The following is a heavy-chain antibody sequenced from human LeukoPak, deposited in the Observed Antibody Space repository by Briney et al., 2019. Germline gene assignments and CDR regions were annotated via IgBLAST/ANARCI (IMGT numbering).Heavy chain of an antibody. CDR3: ARVFSQLPYCSSTSCLNWFDP. D-gene: IGHD2-2*01. CDR2: IIPIFGTA. CDR1: GGTFSSYA. J-gene: IGHJ5*02. Sequence: ASVKVSCKASGGTFSSYAISWVRQAPGRGLEWMGGIIPIFGTANYAQKFQGRVTITADESTSTAYMELSSLRSEDTAVYYCARVFSQLPYCSSTSCLNWFDPWGQGTLVTVSS. V-gene: IGHV1-69*13.